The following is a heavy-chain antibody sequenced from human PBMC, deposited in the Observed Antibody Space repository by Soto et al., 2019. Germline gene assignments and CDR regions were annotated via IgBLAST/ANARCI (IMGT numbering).Heavy chain of an antibody. V-gene: IGHV4-59*01. CDR3: ARRYGWAFDI. CDR2: IYYSGST. D-gene: IGHD3-16*01. CDR1: ACPPIRYD. Sequence: SETLSLLSPVSACPPIRYDWLWIRLPPGKGLEWIGYIYYSGSTNYNPSLKSRVTISVDTSKNQFSLKLSSVTAADTGVYYCARRYGWAFDIWGQGTMVT. J-gene: IGHJ3*02.